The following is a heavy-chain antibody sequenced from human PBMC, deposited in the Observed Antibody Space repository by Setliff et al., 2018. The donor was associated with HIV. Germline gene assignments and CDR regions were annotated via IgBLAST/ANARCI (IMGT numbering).Heavy chain of an antibody. CDR3: ARQEGVWFGELLVPSYFDY. Sequence: PSETLSLTCAVSGYSISSSNWWAWFRQPPEKGLEWIGTIYHTGKTYYNSSLSSRVTISVDTSKNQFSLKLSSVTAADTAVYYCARQEGVWFGELLVPSYFDYWGQGTLVTVSS. CDR1: GYSISSSNW. J-gene: IGHJ4*02. CDR2: IYHTGKT. V-gene: IGHV4-38-2*01. D-gene: IGHD3-10*01.